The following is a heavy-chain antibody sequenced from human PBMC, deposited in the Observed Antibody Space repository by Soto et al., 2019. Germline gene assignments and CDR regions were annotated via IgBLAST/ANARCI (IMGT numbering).Heavy chain of an antibody. CDR3: ARRRRYYDILTGYYKDYYYHGMDA. J-gene: IGHJ6*02. D-gene: IGHD3-9*01. CDR2: INHSGST. Sequence: PSETLCLTGSVDGGSFRGYYGSWIRKPPGKGLEWIGEINHSGSTNYNPSLKSRVTISVDTSKNQFSLKLSSVTAADTAVYYCARRRRYYDILTGYYKDYYYHGMDAWGQGTTVTGSS. CDR1: GGSFRGYY. V-gene: IGHV4-34*01.